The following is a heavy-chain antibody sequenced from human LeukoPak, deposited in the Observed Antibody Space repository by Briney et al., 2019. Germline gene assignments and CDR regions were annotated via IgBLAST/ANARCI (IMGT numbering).Heavy chain of an antibody. Sequence: DDYAMHWVRQAPGKGLVWVAGINWNSVSAVYADSLKGRLTISRDNAKNSLFLQMNSLKTEDTAFYYCAKGARSSSGYTTDWGQGILVTVSS. V-gene: IGHV3-9*02. CDR2: INWNSVSA. CDR1: DDYA. CDR3: AKGARSSSGYTTD. J-gene: IGHJ4*02. D-gene: IGHD3-22*01.